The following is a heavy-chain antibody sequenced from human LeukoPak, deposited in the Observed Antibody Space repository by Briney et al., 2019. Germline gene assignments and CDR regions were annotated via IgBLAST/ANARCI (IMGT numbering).Heavy chain of an antibody. CDR2: INHSGST. CDR1: GGSFSGYY. CDR3: ARHRSGAAMAPRWFDP. J-gene: IGHJ5*02. V-gene: IGHV4-34*01. D-gene: IGHD5-18*01. Sequence: PSETLSLTCAVYGGSFSGYYWSWIRQPPGKGLEWIGEINHSGSTNYNPSLKSRVTISVDTFKNQFSLKLSSVTAADTAVYYCARHRSGAAMAPRWFDPWGQGTLVTVSS.